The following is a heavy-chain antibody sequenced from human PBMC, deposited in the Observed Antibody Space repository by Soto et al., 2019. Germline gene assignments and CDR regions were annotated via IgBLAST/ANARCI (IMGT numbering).Heavy chain of an antibody. CDR1: GFLFSTYW. CDR3: ASPRDYCVTTSNCFIAFDI. D-gene: IGHD4-17*01. V-gene: IGHV3-74*01. J-gene: IGHJ3*02. Sequence: EVQLVESGGGLVQPGGSLRLSCAASGFLFSTYWMFWVRQVPRKGLLWVSRIKSDGSSTSYADSVKGRFTISRDNTKNTLYLQMTSLRAEDTAVYYCASPRDYCVTTSNCFIAFDIWGQGTRVTVSS. CDR2: IKSDGSST.